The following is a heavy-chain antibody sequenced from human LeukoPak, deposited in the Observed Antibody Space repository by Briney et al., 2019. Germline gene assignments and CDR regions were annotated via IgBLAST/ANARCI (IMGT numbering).Heavy chain of an antibody. Sequence: GGSLRLSCAASGFAFSSYGMHWVRQAPGKGLEWVAVISYDGSNKYYADSVKGRFTISRDNSKNTLYLQMNSLRAEDTAVYYCAIDSPGTGMDVWGQGTTVTVSS. D-gene: IGHD1-1*01. V-gene: IGHV3-30*03. CDR1: GFAFSSYG. CDR2: ISYDGSNK. J-gene: IGHJ6*02. CDR3: AIDSPGTGMDV.